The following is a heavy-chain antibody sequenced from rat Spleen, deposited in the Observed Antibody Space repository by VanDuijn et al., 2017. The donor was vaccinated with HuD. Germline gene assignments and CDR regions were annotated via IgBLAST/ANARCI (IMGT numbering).Heavy chain of an antibody. CDR3: ATSLLLRWAFDY. D-gene: IGHD1-1*01. Sequence: EVQLQESGPGLVKPSQSLSLTCSVTDYSITSNFWGWIRKFPGNKMEWMGYISYSGSTSYHPSLKSRVSITRDTSKNQFFLQLNSVTTEDTATYYCATSLLLRWAFDYWGHGVMVTVSS. CDR2: ISYSGST. J-gene: IGHJ2*01. CDR1: DYSITSNF. V-gene: IGHV3-1*01.